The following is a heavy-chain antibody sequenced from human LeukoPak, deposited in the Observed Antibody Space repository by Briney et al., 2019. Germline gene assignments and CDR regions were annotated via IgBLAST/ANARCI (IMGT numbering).Heavy chain of an antibody. Sequence: ASVKVSCKASGYTFTGYYMHWVRQAPGQGLEWMGWINPTSGGTNYAQKFQGRVTMTRDTSISTAYMELSRLRSDDTAVYYCARDRAAVAGNWFDPWGQGTLVTVFS. V-gene: IGHV1-2*02. J-gene: IGHJ5*02. CDR3: ARDRAAVAGNWFDP. CDR2: INPTSGGT. CDR1: GYTFTGYY. D-gene: IGHD6-19*01.